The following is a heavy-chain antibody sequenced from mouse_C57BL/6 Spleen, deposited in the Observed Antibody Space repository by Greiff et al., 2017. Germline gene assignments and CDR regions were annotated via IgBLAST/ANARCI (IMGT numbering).Heavy chain of an antibody. J-gene: IGHJ2*01. Sequence: QVQLQQPGAELVRPGSSVKLSCKASGYTFTSYWMHWVKQRPIQGLEWIGNIDPSDSETHYNQKFKDKATLTVEKSSSTAYMQLSSLTSEDSAVYYGASVGSSYDFDYWGQGTTLTVAS. CDR3: ASVGSSYDFDY. CDR2: IDPSDSET. CDR1: GYTFTSYW. V-gene: IGHV1-52*01. D-gene: IGHD1-1*01.